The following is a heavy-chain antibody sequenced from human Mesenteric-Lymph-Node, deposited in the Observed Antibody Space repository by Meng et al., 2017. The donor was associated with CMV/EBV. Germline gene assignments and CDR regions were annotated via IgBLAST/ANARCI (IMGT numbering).Heavy chain of an antibody. V-gene: IGHV3-30*02. CDR1: GFTFSSYG. CDR2: IRYDGSNK. CDR3: AKDLPGLNFDY. Sequence: GESLKISCAASGFTFSSYGMHWVRQAPGKGLEWVAFIRYDGSNKYYADSVKGRFTISRDNSKNTLYLQMNSLGAEDTAVYYCAKDLPGLNFDYWGQGTLVTVSS. D-gene: IGHD1-14*01. J-gene: IGHJ4*02.